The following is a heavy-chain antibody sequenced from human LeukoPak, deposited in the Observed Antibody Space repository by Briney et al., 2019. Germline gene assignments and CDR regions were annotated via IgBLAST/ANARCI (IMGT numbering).Heavy chain of an antibody. D-gene: IGHD2-2*02. J-gene: IGHJ6*02. V-gene: IGHV3-53*04. CDR3: ARDIGGYCSSTSCYTSAYYYYGMDV. CDR2: IYSGGST. CDR1: GGSISSYY. Sequence: ASETLSLTCTVSGGSISSYYWSWVRQAPGKGLEWVSVIYSGGSTYYADSVKGRFTISRHNSKNTLYLQMNSLRAEDTAVYYCARDIGGYCSSTSCYTSAYYYYGMDVWGQGTTVTVSS.